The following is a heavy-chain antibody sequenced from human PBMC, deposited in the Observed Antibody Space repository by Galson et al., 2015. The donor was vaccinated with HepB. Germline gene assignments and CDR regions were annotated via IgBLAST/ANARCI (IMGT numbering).Heavy chain of an antibody. J-gene: IGHJ6*03. CDR3: ARMVNLAAAYYYYMDV. V-gene: IGHV4-34*01. CDR1: GGSFSFYC. Sequence: ETLSLTCAVYGGSFSFYCWSWIRQPPGKGLEWIGDINHSGSTNYNPSLKSRVTISVDTSKSQFSLKLSSVTAADTAVYYCARMVNLAAAYYYYMDVWGKGTTVTVSS. D-gene: IGHD6-25*01. CDR2: INHSGST.